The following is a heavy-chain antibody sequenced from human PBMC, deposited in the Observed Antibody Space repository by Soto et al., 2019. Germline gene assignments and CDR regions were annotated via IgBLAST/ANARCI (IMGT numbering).Heavy chain of an antibody. D-gene: IGHD5-12*01. V-gene: IGHV4-59*08. J-gene: IGHJ6*03. CDR3: ARALSKQYSGYDYDYYYDTDV. CDR2: IYYSGST. CDR1: GGSISSYY. Sequence: SETLSLTCTVSGGSISSYYWSWIRQPPGKGLEWIGYIYYSGSTNYNPSLKSRVTISVDTSKNQFSLKLSSVTAADTAVYYCARALSKQYSGYDYDYYYDTDVWGKGTTGTGSS.